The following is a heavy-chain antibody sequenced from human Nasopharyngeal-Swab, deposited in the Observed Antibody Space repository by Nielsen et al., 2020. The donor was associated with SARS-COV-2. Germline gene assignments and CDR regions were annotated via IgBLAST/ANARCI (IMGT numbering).Heavy chain of an antibody. Sequence: GESLKISCAASGFTFSSYSMNWVRQAPGKGLEWVSFISGSGSHKYYADSMKGRFTISRDNAKSSLYLQLSSLRAEDTAVYYCARAEEYYYGSGSLSDNWGQGTLVTVSS. V-gene: IGHV3-21*01. J-gene: IGHJ4*02. CDR2: ISGSGSHK. D-gene: IGHD3-10*01. CDR1: GFTFSSYS. CDR3: ARAEEYYYGSGSLSDN.